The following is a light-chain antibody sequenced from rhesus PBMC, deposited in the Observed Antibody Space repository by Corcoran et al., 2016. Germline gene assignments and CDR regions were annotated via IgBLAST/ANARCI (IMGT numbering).Light chain of an antibody. J-gene: IGKJ2*01. CDR1: QSVGSY. V-gene: IGKV3-24*04. CDR3: QQSSNLSHS. CDR2: GAS. Sequence: ETVVTQSPATLSLSPGERATLSCRASQSVGSYLAWYQQKRGQAPRLLIYGASSRATGIPDRLSGRGSGTDFTLTSSSLEPEDVGVYYCQQSSNLSHSFGQGTKVEIK.